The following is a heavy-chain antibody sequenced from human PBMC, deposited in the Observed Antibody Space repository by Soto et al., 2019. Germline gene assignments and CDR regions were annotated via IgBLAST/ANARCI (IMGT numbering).Heavy chain of an antibody. V-gene: IGHV1-69*13. Sequence: GASVKVSCKASGGTFSSYAISWVRQAPGQGLEWMGGIIPIFGTANYAQKFQGRVTITADESTSTAYMELSSLRSEDTAVYYCASATVTISGGFGDAFDIWGQGTMGTVS. CDR2: IIPIFGTA. CDR1: GGTFSSYA. J-gene: IGHJ3*02. CDR3: ASATVTISGGFGDAFDI. D-gene: IGHD4-17*01.